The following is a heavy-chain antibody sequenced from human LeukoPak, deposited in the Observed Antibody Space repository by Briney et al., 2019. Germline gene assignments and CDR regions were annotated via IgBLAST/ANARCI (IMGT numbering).Heavy chain of an antibody. J-gene: IGHJ3*02. CDR3: AREGVLRHNASDI. V-gene: IGHV3-48*03. Sequence: PGGSLRLSCAASGFTFSSYEMNWVRQAPGKGLEWVSYITSDSTIYYADSVKGRFTISRDNAKNSLYLQMNSLRAEDTALYYCAREGVLRHNASDIWGQGTMVTVSS. CDR1: GFTFSSYE. CDR2: ITSDSTI. D-gene: IGHD2/OR15-2a*01.